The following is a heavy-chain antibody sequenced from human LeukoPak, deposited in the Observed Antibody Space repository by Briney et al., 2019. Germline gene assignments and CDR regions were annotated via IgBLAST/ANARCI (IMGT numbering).Heavy chain of an antibody. J-gene: IGHJ1*01. Sequence: SGPTLVNPIQTLTLTCTFSGFSLSTSGVGVGWIRQPPGKALEWLALIYWDDDKRYSPSLKSRLTITKDTSKNQVVLTMTNMEPVDSATYYCAHLPMYHYDSSGYHRAEDFHHWGQGTLVTVSS. V-gene: IGHV2-5*02. CDR1: GFSLSTSGVG. CDR2: IYWDDDK. D-gene: IGHD3-22*01. CDR3: AHLPMYHYDSSGYHRAEDFHH.